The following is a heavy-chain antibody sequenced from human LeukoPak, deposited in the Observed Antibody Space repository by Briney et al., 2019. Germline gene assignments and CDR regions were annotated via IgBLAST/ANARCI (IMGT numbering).Heavy chain of an antibody. J-gene: IGHJ4*02. CDR3: ARDRQMGLRGYSGYGTGGQREGYDY. V-gene: IGHV1-69*04. CDR2: TIPILGIA. Sequence: GASVKVSCKASGGTFSSYAISWVRQAPGQGLEWMGRTIPILGIANYAQKFQGRVTITADKSTSTAYMELSSLRSEDTAVYYCARDRQMGLRGYSGYGTGGQREGYDYWGQGTLVTVSS. D-gene: IGHD5-12*01. CDR1: GGTFSSYA.